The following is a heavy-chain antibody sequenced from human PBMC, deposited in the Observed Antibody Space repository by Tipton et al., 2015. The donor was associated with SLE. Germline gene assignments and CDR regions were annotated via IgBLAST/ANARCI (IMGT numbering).Heavy chain of an antibody. Sequence: TLSLTCTVSGGSISSHYWSWIRQPPGKGLEWIGYIYYSGSTHYNPSLKSRVTMSVDTSKNHFSLKLSSVTAADTAVYYCASFPYGYYMDVWGKGTTVTVSS. D-gene: IGHD2-8*01. CDR1: GGSISSHY. CDR3: ASFPYGYYMDV. CDR2: IYYSGST. J-gene: IGHJ6*03. V-gene: IGHV4-59*11.